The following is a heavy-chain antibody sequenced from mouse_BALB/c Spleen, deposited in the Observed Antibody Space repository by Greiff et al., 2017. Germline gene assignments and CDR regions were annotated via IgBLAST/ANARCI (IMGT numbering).Heavy chain of an antibody. J-gene: IGHJ4*01. CDR3: ARSYDYGGVIAMDY. Sequence: VQLQQSGAELVKPGASVKLSCTASGFNIKDTYMHWVKQRPEQGLEWIGRIDPANGNTKYDPKFQGKATITADTSSNTAYLQLSSLTSEDTAVYYCARSYDYGGVIAMDYWGQGTSVTVSS. D-gene: IGHD2-4*01. V-gene: IGHV14-3*02. CDR1: GFNIKDTY. CDR2: IDPANGNT.